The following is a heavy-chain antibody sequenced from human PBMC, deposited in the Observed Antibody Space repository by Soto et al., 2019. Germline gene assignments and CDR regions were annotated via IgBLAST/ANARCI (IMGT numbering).Heavy chain of an antibody. CDR1: GGSISSGDYY. CDR2: IYYSGST. J-gene: IGHJ5*02. CDR3: ARGVLWFGEVNWFDP. V-gene: IGHV4-30-4*01. Sequence: QVQLQESGPGLVKPSQTLSLTCTVSGGSISSGDYYWSWIRQPPGKGLEWIGYIYYSGSTYYNPSLKSRVTISVDTSKNQFSLKLSSVTAADTAVYYCARGVLWFGEVNWFDPWGQGTLVTVSS. D-gene: IGHD3-10*01.